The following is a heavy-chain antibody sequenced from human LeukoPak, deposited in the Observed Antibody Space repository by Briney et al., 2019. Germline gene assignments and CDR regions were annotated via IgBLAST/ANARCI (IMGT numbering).Heavy chain of an antibody. CDR3: ARVEGYCSSTSCYTFDI. D-gene: IGHD2-2*02. CDR2: IYYSGST. CDR1: GGPISSHY. Sequence: SETLSPTCTVSGGPISSHYWSWIRQPPGKGLEWIGYIYYSGSTNYNPSLKSRVTISVDTSKNQFSLKLSSVTAADTAVYYCARVEGYCSSTSCYTFDIWGQGTMVTVSS. J-gene: IGHJ3*02. V-gene: IGHV4-59*11.